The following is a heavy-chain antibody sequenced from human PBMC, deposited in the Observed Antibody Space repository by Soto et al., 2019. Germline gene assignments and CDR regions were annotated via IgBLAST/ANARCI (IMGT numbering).Heavy chain of an antibody. Sequence: GASVKVSCKASGGTFSSYTISWVRQAPGQGLEWMRRIIPILGIANYAQKFQGRVTITADKSTSTAYMELSSLRSEDTAVYYCARSRDYGSEDAFDIWGQGTMVTVSS. J-gene: IGHJ3*02. V-gene: IGHV1-69*02. D-gene: IGHD4-17*01. CDR2: IIPILGIA. CDR3: ARSRDYGSEDAFDI. CDR1: GGTFSSYT.